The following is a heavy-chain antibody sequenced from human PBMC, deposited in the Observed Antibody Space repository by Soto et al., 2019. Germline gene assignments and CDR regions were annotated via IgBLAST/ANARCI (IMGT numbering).Heavy chain of an antibody. CDR3: AKPVGYYDGGDY. CDR2: ISGSGEYT. CDR1: GFSFSTYA. V-gene: IGHV3-23*01. D-gene: IGHD3-22*01. J-gene: IGHJ4*02. Sequence: EVQLLESGGGLVQPGGSLRLSCAASGFSFSTYALTWVRQAPGKGLEWVSSISGSGEYTYYADSVKGRFTISRDNSKNTLFLQMNSLTAADTAVYYCAKPVGYYDGGDYWGQGTLVTVSS.